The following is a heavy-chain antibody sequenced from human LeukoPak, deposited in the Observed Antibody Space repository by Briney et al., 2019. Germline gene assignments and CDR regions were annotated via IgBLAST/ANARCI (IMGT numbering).Heavy chain of an antibody. D-gene: IGHD3-22*01. Sequence: PSETLSLTCTVSGGSISSVGNYWTWIRQLPGKGLECIGYIYNSGSTYCNPSLARRVSISIDTSENQFALKLSSVTAADTAVYYCARVGSSGLYYSGSTDYSLYLDVWGKGTTVTVSS. V-gene: IGHV4-31*03. CDR1: GGSISSVGNY. CDR2: IYNSGST. CDR3: ARVGSSGLYYSGSTDYSLYLDV. J-gene: IGHJ6*04.